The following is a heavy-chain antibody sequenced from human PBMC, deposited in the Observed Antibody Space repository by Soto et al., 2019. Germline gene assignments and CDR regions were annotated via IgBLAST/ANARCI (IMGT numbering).Heavy chain of an antibody. J-gene: IGHJ2*01. V-gene: IGHV3-48*02. Sequence: PGGSLRLSCAASGFTFSSYSINWVRQAPGKGLEWVSYISSGSGTIYYADSVKGRFTISRDNAKNSLYLQMNSLRDEDTAVYYCARDSASYSSSSGSYWYFDLWGRGSLVTVSS. CDR2: ISSGSGTI. CDR1: GFTFSSYS. CDR3: ARDSASYSSSSGSYWYFDL. D-gene: IGHD6-6*01.